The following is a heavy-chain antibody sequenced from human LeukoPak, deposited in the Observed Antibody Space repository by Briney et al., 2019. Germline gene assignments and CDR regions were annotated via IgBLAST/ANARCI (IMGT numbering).Heavy chain of an antibody. V-gene: IGHV1-46*01. D-gene: IGHD3-9*01. CDR3: AREIYDILTGYCDY. CDR2: INPSGGST. Sequence: ASVKVSCKASGYTFTSYYMHWVRQAPGQGLEWMGIINPSGGSTSYAQKFQGRVTMTRDTSISTAYMELSRLRSDDTAVYYCAREIYDILTGYCDYWGQGTLVTVSS. J-gene: IGHJ4*02. CDR1: GYTFTSYY.